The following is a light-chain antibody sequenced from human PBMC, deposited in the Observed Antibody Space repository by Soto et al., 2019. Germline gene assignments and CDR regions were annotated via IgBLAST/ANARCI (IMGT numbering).Light chain of an antibody. CDR2: KVS. Sequence: DVVMTQSPLSLPVTLGQPASISCRSNQSLVHSDGIAYFSWFQQRPGRSPRRPIYKVSNRDSGVPDRFSGSGSGTDFALKISRVEAEDVGVYYCMQGTHWPITFGQGTRLEIK. J-gene: IGKJ5*01. V-gene: IGKV2-30*02. CDR3: MQGTHWPIT. CDR1: QSLVHSDGIAY.